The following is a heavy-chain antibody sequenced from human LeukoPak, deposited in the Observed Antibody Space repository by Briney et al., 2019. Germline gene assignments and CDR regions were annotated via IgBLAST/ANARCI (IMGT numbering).Heavy chain of an antibody. CDR1: XXTFTGYY. J-gene: IGHJ3*02. CDR3: VXXXXXXXXXXXSPGAFDI. CDR2: INPSSGGT. Sequence: AXXXTFTGYYMHWVRQAPGQGLEWMGWINPSSGGTNYAQKFQGSVTMTRDTSISTAYMELSRLRADERGVYYCVXXXXXXXXXXXSPGAFDIWGQGTMVTVSS. V-gene: IGHV1-2*02.